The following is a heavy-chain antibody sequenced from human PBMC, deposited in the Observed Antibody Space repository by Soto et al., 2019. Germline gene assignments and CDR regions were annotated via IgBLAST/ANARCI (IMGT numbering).Heavy chain of an antibody. CDR2: ALNDGSSK. CDR3: VKDVRIAVALDS. V-gene: IGHV3-30*18. D-gene: IGHD6-19*01. J-gene: IGHJ4*02. Sequence: QVQLVESGGRVEQPGRSLRLSCVGSGFTFRTSGMHWVRQAPGKGLEWVAVALNDGSSKFYADSVKGRFTISRDDSKNTLYLEMNRLRAEDTAVYYCVKDVRIAVALDSWGPGTLVTVSA. CDR1: GFTFRTSG.